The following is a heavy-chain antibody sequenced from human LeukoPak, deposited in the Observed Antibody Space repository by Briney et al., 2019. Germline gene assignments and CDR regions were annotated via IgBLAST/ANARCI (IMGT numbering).Heavy chain of an antibody. V-gene: IGHV3-53*01. CDR1: GFTVSSNY. CDR2: IYSGGST. CDR3: ARDRVQWLAIDAFDI. Sequence: PGGSLRLSCAASGFTVSSNYMSWVRQAPGKGLEWVSVIYSGGSTYYADSVKGRFTISRDNSKNTLYLQMNSLRAEDTAVYYCARDRVQWLAIDAFDIWGQGTMVTVSS. J-gene: IGHJ3*02. D-gene: IGHD6-19*01.